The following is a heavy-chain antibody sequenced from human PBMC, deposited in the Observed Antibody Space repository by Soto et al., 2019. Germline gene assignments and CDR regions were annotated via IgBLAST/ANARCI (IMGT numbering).Heavy chain of an antibody. D-gene: IGHD4-4*01. CDR3: ARGYDYSDKPRSYYFFGMDV. CDR1: GGSVSSGAYH. Sequence: QVHLQESGPGLVKPSETLSLTCSVSGGSVSSGAYHWSWIRQSPGKGLEWIGYMYYSGSSNSNPSLRSRLTMSFDTSKNQFSLKLTSVTTADAAVYYCARGYDYSDKPRSYYFFGMDVWGQGTTVTVSS. J-gene: IGHJ6*02. CDR2: MYYSGSS. V-gene: IGHV4-61*08.